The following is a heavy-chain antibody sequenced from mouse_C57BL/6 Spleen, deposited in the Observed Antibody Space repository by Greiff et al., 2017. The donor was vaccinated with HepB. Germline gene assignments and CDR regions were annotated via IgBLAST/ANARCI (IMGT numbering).Heavy chain of an antibody. V-gene: IGHV1-52*01. CDR1: GYTFTSYW. D-gene: IGHD1-2*01. J-gene: IGHJ1*03. Sequence: QVQLQQPGAELVRPGSSVKLSCKASGYTFTSYWMHWVKQRPIQGLEWIGNIDPSDSETHYNQKFKDKATLTVDKSSSTAYMQLSSLTSEDSAVYYCARGHYDWYFDVWGTGTTVTVSS. CDR3: ARGHYDWYFDV. CDR2: IDPSDSET.